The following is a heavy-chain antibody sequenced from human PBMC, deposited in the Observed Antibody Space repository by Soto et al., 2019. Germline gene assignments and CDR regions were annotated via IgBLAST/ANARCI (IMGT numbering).Heavy chain of an antibody. CDR2: ISSSSSTI. Sequence: GGSLRLSCAASGFTFSSYSMNWVRQAPGKGLEWVSYISSSSSTIYYADSVKGRFTISRDNTKNSLYLQMNSLRAEDTAVYYCAKYSSSWSPFGYWGQGTLVTVSS. CDR3: AKYSSSWSPFGY. V-gene: IGHV3-48*01. D-gene: IGHD6-13*01. CDR1: GFTFSSYS. J-gene: IGHJ4*02.